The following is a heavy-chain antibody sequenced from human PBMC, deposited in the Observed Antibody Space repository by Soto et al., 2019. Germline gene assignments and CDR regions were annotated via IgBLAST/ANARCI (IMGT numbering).Heavy chain of an antibody. CDR3: SSKSSGWYFDY. Sequence: QVQLVQSGAEVKKPGSSVKVSCKASGGTFSSYAISWVRQAPGQGLEWMGGIIPIFGTANYAQKFQGRVMITADESTSTAYMELSSLRSEDTAVYYCSSKSSGWYFDYWGQGTLVTVSS. V-gene: IGHV1-69*01. CDR1: GGTFSSYA. J-gene: IGHJ4*02. CDR2: IIPIFGTA. D-gene: IGHD6-19*01.